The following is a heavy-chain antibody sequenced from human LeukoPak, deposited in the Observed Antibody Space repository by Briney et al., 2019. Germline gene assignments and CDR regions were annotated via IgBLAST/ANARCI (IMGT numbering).Heavy chain of an antibody. CDR3: ARRDISSGWSFDY. D-gene: IGHD6-19*01. CDR2: VYYSGST. V-gene: IGHV4-39*07. CDR1: GGSFIGTPHY. Sequence: SETLSLTCSVSGGSFIGTPHYWAWIRQPPGKGLEWIGSVYYSGSTTYSPSLKSRVSMSIDTTEDQVSLTIRSVTAADTDFYYCARRDISSGWSFDYWGQGTLVTVSS. J-gene: IGHJ4*02.